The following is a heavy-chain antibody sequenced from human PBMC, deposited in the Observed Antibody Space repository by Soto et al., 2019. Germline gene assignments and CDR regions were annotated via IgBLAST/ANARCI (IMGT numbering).Heavy chain of an antibody. J-gene: IGHJ6*02. CDR2: MNPNSGHA. V-gene: IGHV1-8*01. CDR1: GYTFTSYD. Sequence: QVHLVQSGAVAKKPGASVKVSCKAYGYTFTSYDIHWVRQATGQGLEWMGWMNPNSGHAGYAQKFQGRVTMTRNTSISTVYMQLSSLRSEDTAVYYCARDYGMDVWGQGTTVIVSS. CDR3: ARDYGMDV.